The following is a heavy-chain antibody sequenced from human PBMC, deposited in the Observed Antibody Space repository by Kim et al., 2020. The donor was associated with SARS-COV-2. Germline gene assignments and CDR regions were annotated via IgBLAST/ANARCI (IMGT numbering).Heavy chain of an antibody. Sequence: SETLSLTCTVSGDSIGSYYWTWIRQPPGKGLEWIGVIYYTESTNYYPSPKSRVAISVDTSKNQYSLKLSSVTAADTAVYYCARNYGYGSGSFYSYWGQGILVTVSS. V-gene: IGHV4-59*08. CDR1: GDSIGSYY. CDR3: ARNYGYGSGSFYSY. D-gene: IGHD3-10*01. CDR2: IYYTEST. J-gene: IGHJ4*02.